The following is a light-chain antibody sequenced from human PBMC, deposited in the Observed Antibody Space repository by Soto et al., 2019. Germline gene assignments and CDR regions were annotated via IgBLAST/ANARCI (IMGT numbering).Light chain of an antibody. V-gene: IGLV2-11*01. CDR3: CSYAGSFSYV. CDR2: DVN. J-gene: IGLJ1*01. Sequence: QSVLTQPRSVSGSPGQSVTISCTGTSSDVGNYNYVAWYQQHPGKVPKLMIYDVNRRPSGIPDRFSGSKSGNSASLTISGLQAEDEADYYCCSYAGSFSYVFGSGTKVTVL. CDR1: SSDVGNYNY.